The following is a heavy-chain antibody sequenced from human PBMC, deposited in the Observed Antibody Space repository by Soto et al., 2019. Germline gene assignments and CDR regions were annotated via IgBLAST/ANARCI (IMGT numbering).Heavy chain of an antibody. Sequence: GGSLRLSCAASGFTFSSYSMNWVRQAPGKGLEWVSSISSSSSYIYYADSVKGRFTISRDNAKNSLYLQMNSLRAEDTAVYYCARGDSSGWYDAFDIWGQGTMVTVSS. CDR2: ISSSSSYI. CDR3: ARGDSSGWYDAFDI. V-gene: IGHV3-21*01. CDR1: GFTFSSYS. D-gene: IGHD6-19*01. J-gene: IGHJ3*02.